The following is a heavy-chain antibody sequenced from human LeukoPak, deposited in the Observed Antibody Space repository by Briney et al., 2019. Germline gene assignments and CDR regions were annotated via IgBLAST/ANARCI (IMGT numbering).Heavy chain of an antibody. J-gene: IGHJ3*02. V-gene: IGHV3-48*03. Sequence: PGGSLRLSCAASGFTFSSYEMNWVRQAPGKGLEWVSYISSSGSTIYYADSVKGRFTISRGNAKNSLYLQMNSLRAEDTAVYYCARGSIVVVTNYDAFDIRGQGTMVTVSS. D-gene: IGHD3-22*01. CDR3: ARGSIVVVTNYDAFDI. CDR1: GFTFSSYE. CDR2: ISSSGSTI.